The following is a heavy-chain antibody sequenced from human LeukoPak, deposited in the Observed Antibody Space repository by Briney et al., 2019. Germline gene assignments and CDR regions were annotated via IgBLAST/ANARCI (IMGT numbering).Heavy chain of an antibody. CDR1: GFTFDDYA. CDR3: AKDADSSGWWTRFGY. D-gene: IGHD6-19*01. CDR2: ISGDGGST. V-gene: IGHV3-43*02. J-gene: IGHJ4*02. Sequence: GGSLRLSCAASGFTFDDYAMHWVRQAPGKGLEWVSLISGDGGSTYYADSVKGRFTISRDNSKNSLYLQMNSLRTEDTALYYCAKDADSSGWWTRFGYWGQGTLVTVSS.